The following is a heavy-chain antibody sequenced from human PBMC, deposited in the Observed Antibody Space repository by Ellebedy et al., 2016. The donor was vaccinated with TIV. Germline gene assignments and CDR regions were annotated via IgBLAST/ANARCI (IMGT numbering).Heavy chain of an antibody. D-gene: IGHD3-10*01. CDR2: IYTSGST. CDR3: ARVVLWFGDIEEYYYMDV. V-gene: IGHV4-61*02. J-gene: IGHJ6*03. CDR1: GGSISSGSYY. Sequence: LRLSXTVSGGSISSGSYYWSCIRQPAGKGLEWIGRIYTSGSTNYNPSLKSRVTMSVDTSKNQFSLKLSSVTAADTAVYYCARVVLWFGDIEEYYYMDVWGKGTTVTVSS.